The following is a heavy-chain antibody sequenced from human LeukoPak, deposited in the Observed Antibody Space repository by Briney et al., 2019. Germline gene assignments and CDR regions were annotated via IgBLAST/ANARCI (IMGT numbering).Heavy chain of an antibody. CDR3: ARLYYDSSGFLRRFDY. Sequence: ASVKVSCKASGYTFTGDYMHWVRQAPGQGLEWMGWINPNSGGTNYAQKFQGRVTMTRDTSISTAYMELSRLRSDDTAVYYCARLYYDSSGFLRRFDYWGQGTLVTVSS. V-gene: IGHV1-2*02. J-gene: IGHJ4*02. D-gene: IGHD3-22*01. CDR2: INPNSGGT. CDR1: GYTFTGDY.